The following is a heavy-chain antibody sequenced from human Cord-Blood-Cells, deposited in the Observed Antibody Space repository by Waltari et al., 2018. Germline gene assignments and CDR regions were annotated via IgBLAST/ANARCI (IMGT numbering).Heavy chain of an antibody. J-gene: IGHJ5*02. CDR2: INHSGST. CDR3: ASCPSAAGTRSNWFDP. CDR1: GGSFCGYY. D-gene: IGHD6-13*01. Sequence: QVQLQQWGAGLLKPSETLSLTCAVYGGSFCGYYWSWIRQPPGKGLEWIGEINHSGSTNYNPSLKSRVTISVDTSKNQFSLKLSSVTAADTAVYYCASCPSAAGTRSNWFDPWGQGTLVTVSS. V-gene: IGHV4-34*01.